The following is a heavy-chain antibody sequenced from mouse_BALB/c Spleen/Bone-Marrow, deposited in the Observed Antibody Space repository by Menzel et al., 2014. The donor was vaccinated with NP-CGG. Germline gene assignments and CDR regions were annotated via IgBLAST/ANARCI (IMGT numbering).Heavy chain of an antibody. V-gene: IGHV5-6-3*01. CDR1: RFTFSSYG. CDR3: ARDRYYGYAMDY. Sequence: EVQRVESGGGLVQPGGSLKLSCAASRFTFSSYGMSWVRQTPDKRLELVATINSNGGSTHYPDSVKGRFTISRDNAKNTLYLQMSSLKSEDTAMYYCARDRYYGYAMDYWGQGTSVTVSS. D-gene: IGHD1-1*01. J-gene: IGHJ4*01. CDR2: INSNGGST.